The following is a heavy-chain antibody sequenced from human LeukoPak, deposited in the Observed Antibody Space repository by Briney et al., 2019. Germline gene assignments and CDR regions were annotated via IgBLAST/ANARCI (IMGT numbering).Heavy chain of an antibody. CDR3: ARGPDYGGNFDY. Sequence: SQTLSLTCTVSGGSISSGGYYWSWIRQHPGKGLEWIGYIYYSGSTYYNPSLKSRVTISVDTSKNQFSLKLSSVTAADTAVYYCARGPDYGGNFDYWGQGTLVTVSS. V-gene: IGHV4-31*03. D-gene: IGHD4-17*01. CDR2: IYYSGST. J-gene: IGHJ4*02. CDR1: GGSISSGGYY.